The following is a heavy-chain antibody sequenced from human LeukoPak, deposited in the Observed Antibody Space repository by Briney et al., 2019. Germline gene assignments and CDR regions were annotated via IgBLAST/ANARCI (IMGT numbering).Heavy chain of an antibody. CDR2: INHSGST. CDR1: GGSFSGYY. J-gene: IGHJ5*02. Sequence: SETLSLTCAVYGGSFSGYYWSWFRQPPGKGLEWIGEINHSGSTNYNPSLKSRVTISVDTSKNQFSLKLSSVTAADTAVYYCARHPPRYSGYDPWFDPWGQGTLVTVSS. V-gene: IGHV4-34*01. CDR3: ARHPPRYSGYDPWFDP. D-gene: IGHD5-12*01.